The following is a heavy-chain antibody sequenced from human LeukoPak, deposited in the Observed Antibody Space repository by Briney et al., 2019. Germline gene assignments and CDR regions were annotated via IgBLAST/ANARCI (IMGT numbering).Heavy chain of an antibody. CDR3: AREGYGSGSYYVTDAFDI. Sequence: GGSLRLSCAASGFTFSSYSMNWVRQAPGKGLEWVSSISSSSSYIYYADSVKGRFTISRDNAKNSLYLQMNSLRAEDTAVYYCAREGYGSGSYYVTDAFDIWGQGTMVTVSS. J-gene: IGHJ3*02. D-gene: IGHD3-10*01. CDR2: ISSSSSYI. V-gene: IGHV3-21*01. CDR1: GFTFSSYS.